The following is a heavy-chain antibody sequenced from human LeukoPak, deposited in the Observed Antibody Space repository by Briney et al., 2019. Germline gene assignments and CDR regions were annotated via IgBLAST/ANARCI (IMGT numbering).Heavy chain of an antibody. CDR3: ARAPPRFLEWLPGRNWFDP. J-gene: IGHJ5*02. Sequence: ASVKVSCKASGYTFTSYDINWVRQATGQGLEWMGWMNPNSGNTGYAQKFQGRVTMTRNTSISTAYMELSSLRSEDTAVYYCARAPPRFLEWLPGRNWFDPWGQGTLVTVSS. CDR1: GYTFTSYD. CDR2: MNPNSGNT. D-gene: IGHD3-3*01. V-gene: IGHV1-8*01.